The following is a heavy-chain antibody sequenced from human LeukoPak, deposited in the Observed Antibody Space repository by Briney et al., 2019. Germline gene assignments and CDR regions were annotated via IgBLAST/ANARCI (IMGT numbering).Heavy chain of an antibody. CDR1: GGSFSGYY. D-gene: IGHD1-1*01. Sequence: SETLSLACAVYGGSFSGYYWSWIRQPPGKGLEWIGEINHSGSTNYNPSLKSRVTISVDTSKNQFSLKLSSVTAADTAVYYCARRREGTTGTTSTLYFDYWGQGTLVTVSS. J-gene: IGHJ4*02. CDR2: INHSGST. V-gene: IGHV4-34*01. CDR3: ARRREGTTGTTSTLYFDY.